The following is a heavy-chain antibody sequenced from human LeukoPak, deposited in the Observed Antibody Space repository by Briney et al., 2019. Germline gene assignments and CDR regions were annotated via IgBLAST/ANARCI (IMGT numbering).Heavy chain of an antibody. D-gene: IGHD3-9*01. V-gene: IGHV6-1*01. CDR2: TYYRSKWYF. Sequence: SQTLSLTCAISGDSVSNNTAAWSWLRQSPSRGLEWLGRTYYRSKWYFDYAISVKSRISIDPETSKNQVSLHLNSVTPEDTAVYYCARLRRYIKQATSGMDVWGQGITVTVSS. CDR3: ARLRRYIKQATSGMDV. CDR1: GDSVSNNTAA. J-gene: IGHJ6*02.